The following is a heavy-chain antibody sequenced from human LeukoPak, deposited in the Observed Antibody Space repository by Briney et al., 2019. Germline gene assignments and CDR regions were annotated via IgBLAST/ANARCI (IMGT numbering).Heavy chain of an antibody. CDR3: ARDTH. CDR2: ISYDGSNK. Sequence: GGSLRLSCAASGFTFSTYGMHWVRQAPGKGLEWVAVISYDGSNKYYADSVKGRFTISRDNSKNTLYLQMNSLRAEDTAVYYCARDTHWGQGTLVTVSS. V-gene: IGHV3-30*19. CDR1: GFTFSTYG. J-gene: IGHJ1*01.